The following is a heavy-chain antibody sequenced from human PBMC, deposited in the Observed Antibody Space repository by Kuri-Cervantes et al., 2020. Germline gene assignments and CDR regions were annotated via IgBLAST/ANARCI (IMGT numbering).Heavy chain of an antibody. Sequence: ASVKVSCKASDYTFSSYGISWVRQAPGQGLEWMGWISAYNGITNYAQKFQGRVTMTTDTSTSTAYMELSSLRSEDTAVYYCAREGSSGWYGRGFPKYYYGMDGWGQGTTVTVSS. V-gene: IGHV1-18*04. J-gene: IGHJ6*02. CDR1: DYTFSSYG. D-gene: IGHD6-19*01. CDR2: ISAYNGIT. CDR3: AREGSSGWYGRGFPKYYYGMDG.